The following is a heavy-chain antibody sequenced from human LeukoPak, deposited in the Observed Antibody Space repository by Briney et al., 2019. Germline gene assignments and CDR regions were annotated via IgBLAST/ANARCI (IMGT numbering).Heavy chain of an antibody. J-gene: IGHJ4*02. D-gene: IGHD3-22*01. CDR1: GYRFSDYY. V-gene: IGHV1-2*02. CDR3: ARGMYFYDTSGYPHPFDY. Sequence: ASVKVSCKASGYRFSDYYLHWVRQAPGQGLEWMGWINPDSGGTKYAQNDQGRVTMTRDTSITTAYMELSRLRSDDRAVYYCARGMYFYDTSGYPHPFDYWGQGTLVTVSS. CDR2: INPDSGGT.